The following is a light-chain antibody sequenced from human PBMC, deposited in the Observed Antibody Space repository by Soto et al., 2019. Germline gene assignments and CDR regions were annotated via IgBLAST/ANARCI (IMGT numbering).Light chain of an antibody. CDR2: EVI. Sequence: QSVLTQPASVSGSPGQSITISCTGTSSDVGGYNYVSWYQQYPGKAPKLMIYEVINRPSGVSNRFSGSKSGNTASLTISGLQAEDEADYYCTSYTGSSTDVFGTGTKLTVL. J-gene: IGLJ1*01. CDR1: SSDVGGYNY. CDR3: TSYTGSSTDV. V-gene: IGLV2-14*01.